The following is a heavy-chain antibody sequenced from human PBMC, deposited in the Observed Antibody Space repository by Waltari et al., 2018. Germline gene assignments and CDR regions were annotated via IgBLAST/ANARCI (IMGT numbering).Heavy chain of an antibody. CDR3: ASGDTPRHDFWSGYYAPIVD. CDR1: GFTVSSNY. Sequence: EVQLVESGGGLIQPGGSLRLSCAASGFTVSSNYMSWVRQAPGKGLEWVSVIYSGGSTYYADSVKGRFTISRDNSKNTLYLQMNSLRAEDTAVYYCASGDTPRHDFWSGYYAPIVDWGQGTLVTVSS. CDR2: IYSGGST. V-gene: IGHV3-53*01. D-gene: IGHD3-3*01. J-gene: IGHJ4*02.